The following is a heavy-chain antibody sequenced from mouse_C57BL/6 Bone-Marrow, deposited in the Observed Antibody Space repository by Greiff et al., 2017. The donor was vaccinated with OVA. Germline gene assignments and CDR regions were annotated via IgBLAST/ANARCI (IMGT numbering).Heavy chain of an antibody. Sequence: EVQLQQSGAELVRPGASVKLSCTASGFNIKDDYMHWVKQRPEQGLEWIGWIDPENGDTEYASKFQGKATITADTSSNTAYLQLSSLTSEDTAVYYCTTVLLRRVMDYWGQGTSVTVSS. J-gene: IGHJ4*01. V-gene: IGHV14-4*01. CDR1: GFNIKDDY. D-gene: IGHD2-12*01. CDR2: IDPENGDT. CDR3: TTVLLRRVMDY.